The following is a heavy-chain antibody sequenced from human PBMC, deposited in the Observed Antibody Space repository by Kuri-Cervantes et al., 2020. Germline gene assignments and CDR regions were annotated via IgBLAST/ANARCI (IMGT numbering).Heavy chain of an antibody. D-gene: IGHD3-10*01. CDR3: AKDWTMVRGVISFYYYYYGMDV. Sequence: LSLTCAASGFTFSSYWMSWVRQAPGKGLEWVSAISGSGGSTYYADSVKGRFTISRDNSKNTLYLQMNSLRAEDTAVYYCAKDWTMVRGVISFYYYYYGMDVWGQGTTVTVSS. CDR2: ISGSGGST. J-gene: IGHJ6*02. CDR1: GFTFSSYW. V-gene: IGHV3-23*01.